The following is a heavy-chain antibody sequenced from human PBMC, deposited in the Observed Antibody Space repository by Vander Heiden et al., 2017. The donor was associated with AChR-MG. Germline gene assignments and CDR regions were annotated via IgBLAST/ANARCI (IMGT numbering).Heavy chain of an antibody. D-gene: IGHD3-3*01. CDR2: IYPGDSDT. J-gene: IGHJ4*02. Sequence: EVQLVQSGAEVKKPGESLKISCKGSGYRFISYWIAWVRQMPGKGLEWMGIIYPGDSDTRYSPSFQGQVTISADKSISTAYLQWSSLKASDSAMYYCARQTGTYYDFWSGYFGFDYWGQGTLVTVSS. CDR1: GYRFISYW. V-gene: IGHV5-51*01. CDR3: ARQTGTYYDFWSGYFGFDY.